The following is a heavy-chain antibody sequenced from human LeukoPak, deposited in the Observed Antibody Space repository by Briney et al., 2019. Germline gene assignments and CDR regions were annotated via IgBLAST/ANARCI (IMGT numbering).Heavy chain of an antibody. V-gene: IGHV1-8*01. CDR2: MNPNSGNT. CDR3: ARGSVVLMVYEDYYFDY. Sequence: ASVKVSCKASGYTFTSYDNNWVRQATGQGLEWMGWMNPNSGNTGYAQKFQGRVTMTRNTSISTAYMELSSLRSEDTAVYYCARGSVVLMVYEDYYFDYWGREPWSPSPQ. CDR1: GYTFTSYD. J-gene: IGHJ4*02. D-gene: IGHD2-8*01.